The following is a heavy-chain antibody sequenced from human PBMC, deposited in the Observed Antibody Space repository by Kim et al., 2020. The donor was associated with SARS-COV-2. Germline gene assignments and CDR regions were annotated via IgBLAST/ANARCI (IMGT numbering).Heavy chain of an antibody. V-gene: IGHV3-23*01. D-gene: IGHD3-10*01. Sequence: GGSLRLSCAASGFTFSSYAMSWVLQAPGKGLEWVSSISGSGGSTYYAASVKGRFTISRDNAKNTPDLQMNILRAEDTSVYYCAKDPYYYGSGTGGVWGQGTLVTVSS. CDR2: ISGSGGST. CDR3: AKDPYYYGSGTGGV. CDR1: GFTFSSYA. J-gene: IGHJ1*01.